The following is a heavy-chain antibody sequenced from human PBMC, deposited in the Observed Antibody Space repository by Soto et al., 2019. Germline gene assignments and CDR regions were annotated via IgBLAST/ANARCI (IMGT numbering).Heavy chain of an antibody. Sequence: PSETLSLTCTVSGGSISSSSYYWGWIRQPPGKGLEWIGSIYYSGSTYYNPSLKSRVTISVDTSKNQFSLKLSSVTAADTAVYFCARQLSAAPQDDFDPWGQGTLVTVPS. J-gene: IGHJ5*02. CDR3: ARQLSAAPQDDFDP. V-gene: IGHV4-39*01. CDR2: IYYSGST. CDR1: GGSISSSSYY. D-gene: IGHD2-2*01.